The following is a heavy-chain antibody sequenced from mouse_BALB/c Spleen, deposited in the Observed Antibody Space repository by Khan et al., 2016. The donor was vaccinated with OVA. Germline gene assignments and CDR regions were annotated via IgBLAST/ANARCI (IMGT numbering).Heavy chain of an antibody. CDR3: SRNSYMYVFTY. CDR2: IRSGGST. V-gene: IGHV2-2*01. J-gene: IGHJ3*01. Sequence: QVQLKESGPGLVQPSQSLSITCTVSGFSINTYGIHWISQSQGKGLEWLGAIRSGGSTDYNGAFISRLNITKDNYKSQVFFKMSSLQADDTAIYSCSRNSYMYVFTYCGPGTLVTVSA. D-gene: IGHD2-14*01. CDR1: GFSINTYG.